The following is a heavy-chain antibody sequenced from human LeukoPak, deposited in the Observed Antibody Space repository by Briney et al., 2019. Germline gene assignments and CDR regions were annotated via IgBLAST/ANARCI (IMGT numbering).Heavy chain of an antibody. Sequence: GGSLRLSCAASGFTFSSYWMSWVRQSPGKGLEWVANIKQDGSEKYYVDSVKGRFTISRDNAKNSLYLQMKSLRAEDTAVYYCARGPWRLYGSRPSVPYYFDYWGQGTLVTVSS. CDR3: ARGPWRLYGSRPSVPYYFDY. CDR1: GFTFSSYW. J-gene: IGHJ4*02. V-gene: IGHV3-7*01. CDR2: IKQDGSEK. D-gene: IGHD1-26*01.